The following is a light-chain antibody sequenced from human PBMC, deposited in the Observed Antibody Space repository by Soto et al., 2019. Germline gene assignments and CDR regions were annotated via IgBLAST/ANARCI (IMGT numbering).Light chain of an antibody. V-gene: IGKV1-39*01. CDR3: QETFGSPWT. CDR1: RGIGFY. Sequence: DVRMTQSPSTLSASVGDRVTLTCRPGRGIGFYLNWYQHRPGKAPRLLIYGASTLQPGVPSRFSGGGSGTDFTLTITSLQHEDFATYYCQETFGSPWTFGQGTKVDIK. J-gene: IGKJ1*01. CDR2: GAS.